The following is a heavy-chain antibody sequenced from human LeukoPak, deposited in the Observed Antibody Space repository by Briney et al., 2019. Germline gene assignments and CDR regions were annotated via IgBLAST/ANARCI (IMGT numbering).Heavy chain of an antibody. D-gene: IGHD1-26*01. J-gene: IGHJ3*02. CDR1: GGSISSYY. V-gene: IGHV4-59*01. CDR3: ARDVGSLSGSEVAFDI. CDR2: IYYSGST. Sequence: SETLSLTCTVSGGSISSYYWSCIRQPPGKGLEWIGYIYYSGSTNYNPSLKSRVTISVDTSKNQFSLKLSSVTAADTAVYYCARDVGSLSGSEVAFDIWGQGTMVTVSS.